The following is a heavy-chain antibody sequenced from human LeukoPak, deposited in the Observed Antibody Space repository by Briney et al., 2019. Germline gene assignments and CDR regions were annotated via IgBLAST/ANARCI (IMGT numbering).Heavy chain of an antibody. CDR3: ARQTRLWFGESKSAFDY. J-gene: IGHJ4*02. D-gene: IGHD3-10*01. CDR1: GFTFISYS. V-gene: IGHV3-48*02. Sequence: PGGSLRLSCAASGFTFISYSMTWVRQAPGKGLEWVSYINSGSSTMYYADSVKGRFTISRDNGKTSLYLQMNSLRDEDTAVYYRARQTRLWFGESKSAFDYWGQGTLVTVSS. CDR2: INSGSSTM.